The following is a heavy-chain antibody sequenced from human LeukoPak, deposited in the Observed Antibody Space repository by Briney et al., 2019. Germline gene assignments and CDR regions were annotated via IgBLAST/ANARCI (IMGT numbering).Heavy chain of an antibody. CDR1: GYTFTGYY. Sequence: ASVEDACKASGYTFTGYYMHWVGQAPGRRLEWMGWINPNSGGTNYAQKFQGRVTMNRDKSISTAYMELSRLRSDDTAVYYCARDTGRDGYNFKDYYYYGMDVWGQGTTVTVSS. J-gene: IGHJ6*02. V-gene: IGHV1-2*02. CDR3: ARDTGRDGYNFKDYYYYGMDV. CDR2: INPNSGGT. D-gene: IGHD5-24*01.